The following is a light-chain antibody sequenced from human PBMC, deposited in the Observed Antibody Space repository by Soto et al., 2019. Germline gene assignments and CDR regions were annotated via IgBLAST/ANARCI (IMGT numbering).Light chain of an antibody. CDR2: GAS. J-gene: IGKJ1*01. CDR3: QQYGSSPWT. Sequence: DIVLTQPPGTLSLSPGERATLSCRASQSVTSSYLAWYQQKPGQAPRLLIYGASIRATGIPDRLSGSGSGTDFTLTISRLEPEDFAVYYCQQYGSSPWTFGQGTKVDIK. CDR1: QSVTSSY. V-gene: IGKV3-20*01.